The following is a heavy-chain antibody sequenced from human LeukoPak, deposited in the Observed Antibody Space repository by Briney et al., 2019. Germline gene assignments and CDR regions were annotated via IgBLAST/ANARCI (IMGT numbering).Heavy chain of an antibody. J-gene: IGHJ4*02. CDR1: GYTFTGYY. V-gene: IGHV1-2*02. Sequence: ASVTVSCKASGYTFTGYYMHWVRQAPGQGLEWMGWINPYRGDTNYAQKFQGRVTMTRDTAISTAYMELSSLRSDDTAVYYCAIITVTTSPFDYWGQGTLVTVSS. D-gene: IGHD4-17*01. CDR2: INPYRGDT. CDR3: AIITVTTSPFDY.